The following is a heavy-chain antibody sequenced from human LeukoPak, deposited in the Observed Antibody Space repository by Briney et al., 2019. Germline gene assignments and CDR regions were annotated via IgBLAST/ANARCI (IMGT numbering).Heavy chain of an antibody. CDR2: ISSSSSTI. J-gene: IGHJ4*02. V-gene: IGHV3-48*01. Sequence: GGSLRLSCAASGFTFSSYSMNWVRQAPGKGLEWVSYISSSSSTIYYADSVKGRFTISRDNAKNSLYLQMNSLRAEDTAVYYCAREKGVRYFDWLFPPRTDYGGQGPLVTVSS. CDR1: GFTFSSYS. D-gene: IGHD3-9*01. CDR3: AREKGVRYFDWLFPPRTDY.